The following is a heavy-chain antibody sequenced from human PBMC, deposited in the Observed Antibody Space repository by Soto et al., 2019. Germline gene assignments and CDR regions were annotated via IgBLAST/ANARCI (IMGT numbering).Heavy chain of an antibody. CDR1: SGSISSSNW. D-gene: IGHD4-4*01. CDR3: ARLLASTVTTGRFDP. V-gene: IGHV4-4*02. Sequence: QVQLQESGPGLVKPSGTLSLTCAVSSGSISSSNWWSWVRRPPGKGLEWIGEIYHSGSTNYNPSLKSRVTISVYKSKNQFSLKLSSVTAADTAVYYCARLLASTVTTGRFDPWGQGTLVTVSS. CDR2: IYHSGST. J-gene: IGHJ5*02.